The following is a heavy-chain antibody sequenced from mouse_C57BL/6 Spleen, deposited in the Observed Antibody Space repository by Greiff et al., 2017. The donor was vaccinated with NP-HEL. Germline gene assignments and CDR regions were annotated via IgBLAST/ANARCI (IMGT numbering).Heavy chain of an antibody. D-gene: IGHD2-1*01. CDR2: IYPGDGDT. CDR3: ARSFGNHWYFDV. V-gene: IGHV1-80*01. CDR1: GYAFSSYW. J-gene: IGHJ1*03. Sequence: VQLKQSGAELVKPGASVKISCKASGYAFSSYWMNWVKQRPGKGLEWIGQIYPGDGDTNYNGKFKGKATLTADKSSSTAYMQLSSLTSEDSAVYFCARSFGNHWYFDVWGTGTTVTVSS.